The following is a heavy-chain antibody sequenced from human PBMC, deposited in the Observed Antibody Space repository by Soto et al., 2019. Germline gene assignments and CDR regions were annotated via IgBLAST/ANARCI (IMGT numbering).Heavy chain of an antibody. J-gene: IGHJ4*02. CDR2: IYHSGST. Sequence: QLQLQESGSGLVKPSQTLSLTCAVSGGSISSGGYSWSWIRQPPGKGLEWIGYIYHSGSTYYNPSLKSRVTIFVHWSTSQFAMKLLSVTAVDTAVYDCGSVPDYWGQGTLFTVSS. CDR3: GSVPDY. CDR1: GGSISSGGYS. D-gene: IGHD3-10*02. V-gene: IGHV4-30-2*01.